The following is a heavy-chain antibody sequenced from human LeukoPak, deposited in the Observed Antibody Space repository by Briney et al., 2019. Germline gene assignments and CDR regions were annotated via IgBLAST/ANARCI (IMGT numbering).Heavy chain of an antibody. CDR3: ARETSGSFPY. CDR1: GFTFSSYW. V-gene: IGHV3-74*01. CDR2: LNGDGSGT. J-gene: IGHJ4*02. Sequence: AGGSLRLSCAASGFTFSSYWMHWVRQAPGKGLEWVSRLNGDGSGTSYADSVKGGFTTSRDNAKNTLYLQINSMRAEDTAVYYCARETSGSFPYWGQGTLVTVSS. D-gene: IGHD2-15*01.